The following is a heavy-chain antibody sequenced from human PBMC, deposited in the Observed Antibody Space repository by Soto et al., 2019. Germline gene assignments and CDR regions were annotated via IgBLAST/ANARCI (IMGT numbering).Heavy chain of an antibody. CDR3: ARSNRETPWQGYYYYGMDV. CDR2: IYTSGTT. CDR1: GGSITSGDYY. V-gene: IGHV4-30-4*01. Sequence: QVQLQESGPGLVKPSQTLSLTCTVSGGSITSGDYYWSWIRQPPGKGLEWIGYIYTSGTTYYNPSIKSRGSISVDTSKNQLSLKLSAVTAEDTAVYYCARSNRETPWQGYYYYGMDVWGQGTTVIVSS. J-gene: IGHJ6*02.